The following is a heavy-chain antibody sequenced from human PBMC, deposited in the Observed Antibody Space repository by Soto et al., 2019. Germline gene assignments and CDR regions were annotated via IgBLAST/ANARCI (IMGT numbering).Heavy chain of an antibody. J-gene: IGHJ6*02. V-gene: IGHV3-30-3*01. CDR2: ISNDGSNK. Sequence: QVQLVESGGGVVQPGRSLRLSCAASGFTFNNYPLDWVRQAPGKGLEWVAVISNDGSNKNYAASVRGRFTISRDNSKNTLSLQMNSLSAEDTAVYYCAKVRYKQIGRNLYTSGFDPPPYYYFTFDVWGQGTTVTVSS. CDR3: AKVRYKQIGRNLYTSGFDPPPYYYFTFDV. CDR1: GFTFNNYP. D-gene: IGHD3-22*01.